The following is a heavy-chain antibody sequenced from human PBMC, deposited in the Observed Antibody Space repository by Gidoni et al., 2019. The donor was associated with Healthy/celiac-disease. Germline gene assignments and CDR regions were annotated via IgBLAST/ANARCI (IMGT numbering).Heavy chain of an antibody. J-gene: IGHJ4*02. D-gene: IGHD7-27*01. CDR1: GFTFSSYS. CDR3: ARDSLGRPAGYFDY. V-gene: IGHV3-21*01. CDR2: ISSSSSYI. Sequence: VQLVESGGGLVKPGGSLRLSCAASGFTFSSYSMTWVRQAPGKGLEWVSSISSSSSYIYYADSVKGRFTISRDNAKNSLYLQMNSLRAEDTAVYYCARDSLGRPAGYFDYWGQGTLVTVSS.